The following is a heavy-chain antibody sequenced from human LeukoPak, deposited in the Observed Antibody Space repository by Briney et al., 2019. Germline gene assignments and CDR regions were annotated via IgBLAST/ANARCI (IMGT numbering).Heavy chain of an antibody. V-gene: IGHV3-21*01. CDR3: ARWGDYY. Sequence: PGGSLRLSCATSGFFFSAYRMNWVRQAPGKGLEWVSSIRTGGDYIYYADSVQGRFSISRDNAKKSLYLQMNSLRVEDTAVYFCARWGDYYWGQGVLVTVSS. D-gene: IGHD3-16*01. CDR1: GFFFSAYR. J-gene: IGHJ4*02. CDR2: IRTGGDYI.